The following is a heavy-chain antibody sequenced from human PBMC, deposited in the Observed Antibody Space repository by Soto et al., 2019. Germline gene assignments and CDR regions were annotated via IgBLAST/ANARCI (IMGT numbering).Heavy chain of an antibody. V-gene: IGHV3-23*01. CDR3: AKDSPIAAPVAPFAY. CDR1: GLTFSSYV. J-gene: IGHJ4*02. D-gene: IGHD6-6*01. Sequence: GSLRLSCAASGLTFSSYVMSWVRQAPGKGLEWVSAISGSGGSTYYAVSVKGRFTISRDSSKNTLYLQMNSLRAEDSAVYYCAKDSPIAAPVAPFAYWGPGTLVTGSS. CDR2: ISGSGGST.